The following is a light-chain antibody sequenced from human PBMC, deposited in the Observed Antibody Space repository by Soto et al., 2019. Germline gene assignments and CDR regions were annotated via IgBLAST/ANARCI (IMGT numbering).Light chain of an antibody. CDR1: SSDVGGYSY. CDR3: SSYTSSSTRVV. CDR2: EVS. J-gene: IGLJ2*01. Sequence: QSALTQPASVSGSPGQSITISCTGTSSDVGGYSYVSWYQQHPAKAPKLIIYEVSNRPSGVSTRFSASKSGNTASLTISGLQAEDEADYYCSSYTSSSTRVVFGGGTKLTVL. V-gene: IGLV2-14*01.